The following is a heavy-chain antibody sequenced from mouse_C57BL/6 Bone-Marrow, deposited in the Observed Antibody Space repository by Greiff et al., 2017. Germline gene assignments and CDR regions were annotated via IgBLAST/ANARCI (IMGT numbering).Heavy chain of an antibody. CDR1: GYTFTSYW. CDR3: ARDGSSYNYAMDY. CDR2: IDPSDSYT. V-gene: IGHV1-69*01. Sequence: VQLQQPGAELVMPGASVKLSCKASGYTFTSYWMHWVKQRPGQGLEWIGEIDPSDSYTNYNQTFKGKSTLTVDKSSSTAYMQLSSLTSEDSAVYYCARDGSSYNYAMDYWGQGTSVTVSS. D-gene: IGHD1-1*01. J-gene: IGHJ4*01.